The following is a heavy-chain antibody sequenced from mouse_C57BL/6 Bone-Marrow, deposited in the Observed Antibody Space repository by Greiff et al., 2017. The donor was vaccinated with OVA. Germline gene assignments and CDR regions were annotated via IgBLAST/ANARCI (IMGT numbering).Heavy chain of an antibody. CDR1: GYTFSDHY. Sequence: VQLQQSGPEVVRPGASVTLSCKASGYTFSDHYINWVKQRPGQGLEWIARIYPGSGNTTYNEKFKGKATLTAETTSNTVYLQLSSLTSEDSAVCVCAIDDCYFLEYWGQGTTLTVSS. CDR3: AIDDCYFLEY. D-gene: IGHD2-3*01. J-gene: IGHJ2*01. V-gene: IGHV1-76*01. CDR2: IYPGSGNT.